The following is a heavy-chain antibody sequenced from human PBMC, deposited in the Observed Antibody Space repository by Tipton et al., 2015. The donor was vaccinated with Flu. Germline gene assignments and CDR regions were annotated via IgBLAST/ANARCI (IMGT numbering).Heavy chain of an antibody. Sequence: SLRLSCAASGFTPTDYYMSWVRQAPGKGLEWVSYISSSGSIMYYADSVKGRFTISRDNAKNSLYLQMNSLRDEDAAVYYCARGNGVAGIFDSWGQGTLVTVSS. CDR3: ARGNGVAGIFDS. CDR1: GFTPTDYY. V-gene: IGHV3-11*04. CDR2: ISSSGSIM. D-gene: IGHD6-19*01. J-gene: IGHJ4*02.